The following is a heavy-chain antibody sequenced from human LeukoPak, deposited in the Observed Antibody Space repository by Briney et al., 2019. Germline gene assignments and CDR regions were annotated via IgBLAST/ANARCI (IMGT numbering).Heavy chain of an antibody. V-gene: IGHV1-18*01. CDR2: ISAYNGNT. D-gene: IGHD5-12*01. Sequence: ASVKVSCKASGYTFTSYAMHWVRQAPGQRLEWMGWISAYNGNTNYAQKLQGRVTMTTDTSTSTAYMELRSLRSDDTAVYYCARDRLRSYYYMDVWGKGTTVTVSS. J-gene: IGHJ6*03. CDR1: GYTFTSYA. CDR3: ARDRLRSYYYMDV.